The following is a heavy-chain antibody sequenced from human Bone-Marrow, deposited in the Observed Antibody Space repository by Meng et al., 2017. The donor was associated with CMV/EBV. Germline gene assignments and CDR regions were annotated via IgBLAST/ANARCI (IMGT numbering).Heavy chain of an antibody. Sequence: GGSLRLSCAASGFTFNTYGMHWVRQAPGKGLEWVAFIQHDGNNKYYVGSVKGRFTISRDNSKSTVSLQMNSLRAEDTAVYYCAKDQVPVGGYYFYGMDVWGQGTTVTGSS. CDR3: AKDQVPVGGYYFYGMDV. J-gene: IGHJ6*01. CDR1: GFTFNTYG. V-gene: IGHV3-30*02. D-gene: IGHD6-13*01. CDR2: IQHDGNNK.